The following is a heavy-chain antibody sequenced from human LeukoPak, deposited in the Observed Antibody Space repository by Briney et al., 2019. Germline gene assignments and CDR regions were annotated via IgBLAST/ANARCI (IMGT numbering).Heavy chain of an antibody. D-gene: IGHD5-18*01. Sequence: ASVKVSCKASGYTFTGYYRHWVRQAPGQGLEWMGWINPNSGGTNYAQKFQGRVTMTRDTSISTAYMELSRLRSDDTAVYYCAMALRGYSYGHDAFDIWGQGTMVTVSS. V-gene: IGHV1-2*02. J-gene: IGHJ3*02. CDR3: AMALRGYSYGHDAFDI. CDR2: INPNSGGT. CDR1: GYTFTGYY.